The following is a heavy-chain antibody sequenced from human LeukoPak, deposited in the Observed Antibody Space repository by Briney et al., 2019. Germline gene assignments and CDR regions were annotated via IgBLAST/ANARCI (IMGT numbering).Heavy chain of an antibody. V-gene: IGHV3-33*06. D-gene: IGHD4-11*01. J-gene: IGHJ4*02. CDR1: GFTFSHYA. CDR3: AKDAERGFDFSNSLQS. Sequence: GGSLRLSCSTSGFTFSHYAMHWVRQAPGKGLEWVAVIWNDGSDKYYGDSVKGRFTISRDNSQKTVYPQLSSLRVEDTAVYYCAKDAERGFDFSNSLQSWGQGTLVTVSS. CDR2: IWNDGSDK.